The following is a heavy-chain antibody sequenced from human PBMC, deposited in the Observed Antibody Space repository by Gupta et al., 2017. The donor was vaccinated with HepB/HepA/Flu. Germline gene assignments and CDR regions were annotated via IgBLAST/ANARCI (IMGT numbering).Heavy chain of an antibody. CDR2: ISYDGSNK. J-gene: IGHJ4*02. CDR1: GFAFSSCG. CDR3: AKDDGD. D-gene: IGHD3-16*01. V-gene: IGHV3-30*18. Sequence: QVQLVESGGDVVQPGRSLRLSCAASGFAFSSCGMHWVRQAPGKGLEWVATISYDGSNKHYADPVKGRFTISRDNSKNMLYLQMNSLRAEDTAVYYCAKDDGDWGQGTLVTVSS.